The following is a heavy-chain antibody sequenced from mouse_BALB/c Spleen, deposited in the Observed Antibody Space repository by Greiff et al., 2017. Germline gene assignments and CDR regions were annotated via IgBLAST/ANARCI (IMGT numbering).Heavy chain of an antibody. J-gene: IGHJ4*01. CDR3: ARSGIPQAMDY. Sequence: DVHLVESGPGLVKPSQSLSLTCTVTGYSITSDYAWNWIRQFPGNKLEWMGYISYSGSTSYNPSLKSRISITRDTSKNQFFLQLNSVTTEDTATYYCARSGIPQAMDYWVQGTSVTVSS. V-gene: IGHV3-2*02. CDR1: GYSITSDYA. D-gene: IGHD3-1*01. CDR2: ISYSGST.